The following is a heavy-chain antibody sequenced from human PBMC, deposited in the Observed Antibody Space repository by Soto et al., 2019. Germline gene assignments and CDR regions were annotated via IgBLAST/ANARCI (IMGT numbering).Heavy chain of an antibody. Sequence: EVQLVESGGGLVKPGGSLRLSCAASGFTFTNAWMNWVRQVPGKGLEWVGRIKSQSDGGTRDYAAPVKGRFTISRDDSKPTLYLQMNSLKTEDTAVYYCITEHYGAMIVGLFDSWGQGTLVTVSS. V-gene: IGHV3-15*07. CDR3: ITEHYGAMIVGLFDS. CDR1: GFTFTNAW. J-gene: IGHJ4*02. CDR2: IKSQSDGGTR. D-gene: IGHD3-22*01.